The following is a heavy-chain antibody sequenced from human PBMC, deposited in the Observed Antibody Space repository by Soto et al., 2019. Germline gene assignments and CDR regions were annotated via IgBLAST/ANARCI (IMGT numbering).Heavy chain of an antibody. CDR1: GFTFSTSP. CDR2: ITKGGESA. Sequence: GSLRLSCAASGFTFSTSPMIWVRQAPGKGLEWVSTITKGGESAYYTDSVKGRFTVSRDNSKNTLYLLMSSLRADDTAVYYCASTLSPFVWGRGILVTVAS. D-gene: IGHD2-21*01. V-gene: IGHV3-23*01. J-gene: IGHJ4*02. CDR3: ASTLSPFV.